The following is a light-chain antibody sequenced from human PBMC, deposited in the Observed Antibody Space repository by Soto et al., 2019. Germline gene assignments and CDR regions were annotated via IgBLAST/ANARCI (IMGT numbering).Light chain of an antibody. Sequence: EIVLTQSPATLSLSPGERATLSCRASQSVSSYLAWYQQKPDQAPRLLIYDASSRATGIPARFSGSGSETDFTLTITSLEPEDFAVYYCQQRSNWPSTFGGGTKVEI. CDR1: QSVSSY. V-gene: IGKV3-11*01. CDR3: QQRSNWPST. CDR2: DAS. J-gene: IGKJ4*01.